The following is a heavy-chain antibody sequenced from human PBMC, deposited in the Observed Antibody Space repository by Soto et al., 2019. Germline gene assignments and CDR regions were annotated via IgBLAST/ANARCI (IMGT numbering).Heavy chain of an antibody. CDR2: INPNSGGT. Sequence: ASVKVSCKASGYTFTGYYMHWVRQAPGQGLEWMGWINPNSGGTNYAQKFQGRVTMTRDTSISTAYMELSRLRSDDTAVYYCARPTKNSSSWGYYFDYWGQGTLVTVSS. CDR3: ARPTKNSSSWGYYFDY. J-gene: IGHJ4*02. CDR1: GYTFTGYY. D-gene: IGHD6-13*01. V-gene: IGHV1-2*02.